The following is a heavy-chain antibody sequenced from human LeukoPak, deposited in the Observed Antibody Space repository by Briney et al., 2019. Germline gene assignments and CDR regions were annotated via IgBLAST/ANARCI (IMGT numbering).Heavy chain of an antibody. CDR1: GFTFSSYG. Sequence: GGSLRLSCAASGFTFSSYGMHWVRQAPGKGLEWVAFIRYDGSNKYYADSVKGRFTISRDNSKNTLYLQMNSLRAEDTAVYYCAKDIGWNYDHNSRSWGQGTLVTVSS. J-gene: IGHJ4*02. D-gene: IGHD1-7*01. CDR3: AKDIGWNYDHNSRS. V-gene: IGHV3-30*02. CDR2: IRYDGSNK.